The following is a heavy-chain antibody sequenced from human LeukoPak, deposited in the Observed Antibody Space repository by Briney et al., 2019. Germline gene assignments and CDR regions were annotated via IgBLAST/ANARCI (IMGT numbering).Heavy chain of an antibody. CDR1: GGSISSGGYY. J-gene: IGHJ6*03. D-gene: IGHD3-16*01. V-gene: IGHV4-30-2*01. CDR3: ARTYYESGYYYYYMDV. CDR2: IYHSGST. Sequence: SETLSLTCTVSGGSISSGGYYWSWIRQPPGKGLEWIGYIYHSGSTYYNPSLKSRVTISVDRSKNQFSLKLSSVTAADTAVYYCARTYYESGYYYYYMDVWGKGTTVTVSS.